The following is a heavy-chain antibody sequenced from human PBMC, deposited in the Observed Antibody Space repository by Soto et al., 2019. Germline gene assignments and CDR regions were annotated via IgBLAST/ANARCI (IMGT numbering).Heavy chain of an antibody. V-gene: IGHV4-4*07. CDR2: IYTSGST. J-gene: IGHJ6*02. Sequence: NPSETLSLTCTVSGGSISSYYWSWIRQPAGKGLEWIGRIYTSGSTNYNPSLKRRVTMSVDTSKNQFSLKLSSVTAADTAVYYCESHEEDGSGGMDVWGQGTTVTVSS. CDR1: GGSISSYY. D-gene: IGHD3-10*01. CDR3: ESHEEDGSGGMDV.